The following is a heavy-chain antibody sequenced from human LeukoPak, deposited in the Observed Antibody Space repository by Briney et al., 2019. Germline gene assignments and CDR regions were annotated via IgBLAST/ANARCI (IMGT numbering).Heavy chain of an antibody. CDR2: IYYSGST. V-gene: IGHV4-39*01. Sequence: PSETLSLTCTVSGGSISSSSYYWGWIRQPPGKGLEWIGSIYYSGSTYYNPSLKSRVTISEDTSKNQFFLKLSSVTAADTAVYYCARQGYADFSSRPFDYWGQGTLVTVSS. J-gene: IGHJ4*02. CDR1: GGSISSSSYY. CDR3: ARQGYADFSSRPFDY. D-gene: IGHD4-17*01.